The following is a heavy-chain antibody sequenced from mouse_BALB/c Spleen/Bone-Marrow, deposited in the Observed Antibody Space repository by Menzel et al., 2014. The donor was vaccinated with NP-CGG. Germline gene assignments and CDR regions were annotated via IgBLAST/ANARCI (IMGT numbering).Heavy chain of an antibody. J-gene: IGHJ3*01. Sequence: QVQLQQSGAELVTPGASVKLSCKASGDTFTTYWMHWVKQGPGHGLEWIGQVDPSDGYTNYSQMFKGKATLTVDKSSSTAYMQLSSLSSEDSAVYYCARGDDNFAWFAYWGQGTLVTVSA. CDR1: GDTFTTYW. CDR3: ARGDDNFAWFAY. V-gene: IGHV1-69*02. D-gene: IGHD2-1*01. CDR2: VDPSDGYT.